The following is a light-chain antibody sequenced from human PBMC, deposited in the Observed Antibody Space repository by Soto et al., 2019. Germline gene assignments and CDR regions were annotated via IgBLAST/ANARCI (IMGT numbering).Light chain of an antibody. Sequence: EIVLTQSPGTLSLSPGERATLSCRASQSVSSTYVAWYQHKSGQAPRLLIYDASNRATGIPDGFSGSGSGTDFTLTISRLEPEDFAVYYCQQYGSSLFGPGTKVDIK. CDR2: DAS. CDR1: QSVSSTY. CDR3: QQYGSSL. V-gene: IGKV3-20*01. J-gene: IGKJ3*01.